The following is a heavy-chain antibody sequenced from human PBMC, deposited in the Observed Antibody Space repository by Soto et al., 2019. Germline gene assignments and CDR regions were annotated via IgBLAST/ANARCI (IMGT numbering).Heavy chain of an antibody. Sequence: VQVVASGGGLVQPGRSLRLSCAVSGFRFEQYVMHWVRQAPGKGLECVSTDSPTGDTVAYADSVEGRFTVSRDNAENSLYLQMNSLKGDDTAVYYCLKDAPNGSIDDWGQGTLVTVSS. D-gene: IGHD3-10*01. J-gene: IGHJ4*02. CDR2: DSPTGDTV. CDR3: LKDAPNGSIDD. V-gene: IGHV3-9*01. CDR1: GFRFEQYV.